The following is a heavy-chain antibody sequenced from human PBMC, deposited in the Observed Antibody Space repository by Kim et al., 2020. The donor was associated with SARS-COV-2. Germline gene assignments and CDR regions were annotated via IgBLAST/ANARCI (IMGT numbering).Heavy chain of an antibody. CDR3: ARRGVVMDY. Sequence: GGSLRLSCAASGFTFNSYAMNWVRQAPGKGLDWVSAISHSGTKTYYADSVKGRFTIHRDNSKNTLYLQMSGLRAAATAIYFCARRGVVMDYWGQGTLVTV. V-gene: IGHV3-23*01. CDR1: GFTFNSYA. D-gene: IGHD3-16*01. CDR2: ISHSGTKT. J-gene: IGHJ4*02.